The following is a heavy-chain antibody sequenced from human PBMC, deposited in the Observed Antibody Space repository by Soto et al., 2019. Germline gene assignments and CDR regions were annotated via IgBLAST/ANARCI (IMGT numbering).Heavy chain of an antibody. Sequence: VSVKVSCKASGYTFTGYYMHWVRQAPGQGLEWMGWINPNSGGTNYAQKFQGWVTMTRDTSISTAYMELSRLRSDDTAVYYCARGGAASVADYYYYGMDVWGQGTTVTVSS. J-gene: IGHJ6*02. D-gene: IGHD1-26*01. CDR2: INPNSGGT. CDR3: ARGGAASVADYYYYGMDV. CDR1: GYTFTGYY. V-gene: IGHV1-2*04.